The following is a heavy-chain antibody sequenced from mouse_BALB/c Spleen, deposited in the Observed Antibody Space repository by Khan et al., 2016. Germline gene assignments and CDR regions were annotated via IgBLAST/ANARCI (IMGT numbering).Heavy chain of an antibody. J-gene: IGHJ2*01. V-gene: IGHV6-6*02. CDR2: IRLKSNNYAT. D-gene: IGHD4-1*01. CDR1: GFTFSSYW. Sequence: EVKLEESGGGLVQPGGSMKLSCVASGFTFSSYWMNWVRQSPEKGLEWVAEIRLKSNNYATHYAESVKGRFTISRDDSKSSVYLQMNNLRAEDTGIDYCTRTGTGYLDDWGQGTTLTVSS. CDR3: TRTGTGYLDD.